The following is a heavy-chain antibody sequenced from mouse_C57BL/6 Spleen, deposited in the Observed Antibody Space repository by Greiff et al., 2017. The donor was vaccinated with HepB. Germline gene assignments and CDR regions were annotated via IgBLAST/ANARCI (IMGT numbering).Heavy chain of an antibody. D-gene: IGHD1-1*01. V-gene: IGHV1-53*01. CDR2: INPSNGGT. J-gene: IGHJ4*01. CDR1: GYTFTSYW. CDR3: ARSVLLLRDYYAIDY. Sequence: VQLQQSGTELVKPGASVKLSCKASGYTFTSYWMHWVKQRPGQGLEWIGNINPSNGGTNYNEKFKSKATLTVDKSSSTAYMQLSSLTSEDSAVYYCARSVLLLRDYYAIDYWGQGTSVTVSS.